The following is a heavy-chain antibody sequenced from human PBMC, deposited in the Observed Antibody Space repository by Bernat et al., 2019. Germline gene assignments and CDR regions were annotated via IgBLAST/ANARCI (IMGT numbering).Heavy chain of an antibody. CDR2: INSDGSST. V-gene: IGHV3-74*01. D-gene: IGHD3-22*01. J-gene: IGHJ4*02. CDR1: GFTFSSYW. CDR3: ASGTYYYDSSGYYRFDY. Sequence: EVQLVESGGGLVQPGGSLRLSCAASGFTFSSYWMHWVRQAPGKGLVWVSRINSDGSSTSYADPMKGRFTISRDNAKNTLYLQMNSLRAEDTAVYYCASGTYYYDSSGYYRFDYWGQGTLVTVSS.